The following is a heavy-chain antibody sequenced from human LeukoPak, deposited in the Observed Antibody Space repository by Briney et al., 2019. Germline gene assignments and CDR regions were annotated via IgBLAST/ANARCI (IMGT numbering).Heavy chain of an antibody. CDR2: IYNRWST. D-gene: IGHD2-21*02. Sequence: SVTLTLPCTLSGGSLSSHYCLWTRHPPSTGLERSAYIYNRWSTKYNPPLQSRVTMSVDTSKNQFSLNLSSVTAADTAVYYCARRTVVTASYDPQNWFDPWGQGSLVTVSS. CDR1: GGSLSSHY. CDR3: ARRTVVTASYDPQNWFDP. V-gene: IGHV4-59*07. J-gene: IGHJ5*02.